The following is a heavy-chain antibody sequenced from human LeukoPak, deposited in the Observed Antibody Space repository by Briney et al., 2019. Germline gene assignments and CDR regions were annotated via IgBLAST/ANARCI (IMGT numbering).Heavy chain of an antibody. D-gene: IGHD3-3*01. CDR1: GFTVSNNY. Sequence: RGSLRLSCAASGFTVSNNYMSWVRQAPGKGLEWVSVIYSGGSTYYADSVKGRFTISRDNSKNTLYLQMNSLRAEDTAVYYCARPTGDFWSGYYPYYYYYGMDVWGQGTTVTVSS. J-gene: IGHJ6*02. CDR3: ARPTGDFWSGYYPYYYYYGMDV. CDR2: IYSGGST. V-gene: IGHV3-53*01.